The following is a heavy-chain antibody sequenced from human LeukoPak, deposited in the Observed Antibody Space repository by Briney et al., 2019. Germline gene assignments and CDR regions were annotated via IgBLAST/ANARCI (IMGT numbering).Heavy chain of an antibody. Sequence: PSETLSLTCTVSGGSISSSSYYWGWIRQPPGKGLEWIGSIYYSGSTYYNPSLKSRVTISVDTSKNQFSLKLSSVTAADTAVYYCAREAYYGSEGAYSDYWGQGTLVTVSS. CDR1: GGSISSSSYY. V-gene: IGHV4-39*07. J-gene: IGHJ4*02. D-gene: IGHD3-10*01. CDR2: IYYSGST. CDR3: AREAYYGSEGAYSDY.